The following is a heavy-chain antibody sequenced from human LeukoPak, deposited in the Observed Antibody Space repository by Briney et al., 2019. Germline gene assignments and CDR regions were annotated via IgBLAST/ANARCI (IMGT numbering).Heavy chain of an antibody. CDR3: ARSGYSYGYQSYDYYYYMDV. Sequence: TGGSLRLSCAASGFTFSSYWMSWVRQAPGKGLEWVANIKQDGSEKYYVDSVKGRFTISRDNAKNSLYLQMNSLRAEDTAVYYCARSGYSYGYQSYDYYYYMDVWGKGTTVTVSS. CDR1: GFTFSSYW. CDR2: IKQDGSEK. V-gene: IGHV3-7*01. J-gene: IGHJ6*03. D-gene: IGHD5-18*01.